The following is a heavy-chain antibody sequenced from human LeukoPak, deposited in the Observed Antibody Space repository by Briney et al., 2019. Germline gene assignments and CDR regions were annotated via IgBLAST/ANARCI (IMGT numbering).Heavy chain of an antibody. J-gene: IGHJ4*02. D-gene: IGHD3-10*01. V-gene: IGHV3-30*18. CDR3: AKAGHYGSGSYPTDY. Sequence: GGSLSLSCAASGFTFSSYGMHWVRQAPGKGLEWVAVISYDGSNKYYADSVKGRFTISRDNSKNTLYLQMNSLRAEDTAVYYCAKAGHYGSGSYPTDYWGQGTLVTVSS. CDR2: ISYDGSNK. CDR1: GFTFSSYG.